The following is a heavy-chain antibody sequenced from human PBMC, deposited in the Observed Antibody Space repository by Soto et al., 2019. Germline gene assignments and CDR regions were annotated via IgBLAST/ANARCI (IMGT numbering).Heavy chain of an antibody. V-gene: IGHV5-51*01. CDR1: RYTFSNYW. Sequence: PGESLTISCKGSRYTFSNYWIGWVRQMPGKGLEWMGIIYPDDSDIRYSPSFKGQDTNSADKSISTDYMKWSSLKASDTAMYYCARWAEGVTTPHFDYWGQGTLVTVSS. D-gene: IGHD4-17*01. CDR2: IYPDDSDI. J-gene: IGHJ4*01. CDR3: ARWAEGVTTPHFDY.